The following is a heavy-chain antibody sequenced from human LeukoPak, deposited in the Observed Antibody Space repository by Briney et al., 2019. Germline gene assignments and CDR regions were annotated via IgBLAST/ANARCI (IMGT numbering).Heavy chain of an antibody. D-gene: IGHD3/OR15-3a*01. Sequence: PSETLSLTCTVSGVSISSSNSYWGWIRQPPGKGLEWIGSIYYTGNTYYNASLKSRVTISIDTSKNQFSLKLTSVTAADTAAYYCAKQTGSGLFILPGGQGTLVTVSS. CDR3: AKQTGSGLFILP. CDR1: GVSISSSNSY. V-gene: IGHV4-39*01. CDR2: IYYTGNT. J-gene: IGHJ4*02.